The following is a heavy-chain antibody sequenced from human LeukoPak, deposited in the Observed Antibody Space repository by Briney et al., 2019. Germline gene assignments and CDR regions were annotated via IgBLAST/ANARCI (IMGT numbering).Heavy chain of an antibody. CDR2: ISYDGSHK. V-gene: IGHV3-30-3*01. CDR3: ARGRPLDCNDLSGYYPFDY. CDR1: EFTFSTYA. J-gene: IGHJ4*02. D-gene: IGHD3-22*01. Sequence: GGSLRLSCAASEFTFSTYAMNWVRQAPGKGLEWVAVISYDGSHKYYADSVKGRFTISRDNSKNTLYLQMNSLRAEDTAVYYCARGRPLDCNDLSGYYPFDYWGQGTMVTVSS.